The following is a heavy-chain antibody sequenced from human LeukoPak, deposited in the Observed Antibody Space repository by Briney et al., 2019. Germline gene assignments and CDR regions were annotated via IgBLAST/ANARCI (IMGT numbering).Heavy chain of an antibody. D-gene: IGHD6-19*01. Sequence: GGSLRLSCAASGFTFSSYAMHWVRQAPGKGLEWVAVISYDGSNKYYADSVKGRFTISRDSSKNTLYLQMNSLRAEDTAVYYCARETVAGSGFDYWGQGTLVTVSS. CDR2: ISYDGSNK. J-gene: IGHJ4*02. CDR1: GFTFSSYA. CDR3: ARETVAGSGFDY. V-gene: IGHV3-30*04.